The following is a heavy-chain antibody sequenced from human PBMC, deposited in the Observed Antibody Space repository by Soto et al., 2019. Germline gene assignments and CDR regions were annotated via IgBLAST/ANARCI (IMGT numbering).Heavy chain of an antibody. V-gene: IGHV4-31*03. Sequence: QVQLQESGPGLVKSSQTLSLTCTVSGGSINSGGYYWSWIRQHPGKGLECIGYIYYRGSTYYNPSLKSRVTISVDTSKNQCSLKLNSVSAADTAVYYCAREYSFGRFDYWGQGTLVTVSS. CDR2: IYYRGST. D-gene: IGHD5-18*01. J-gene: IGHJ4*02. CDR1: GGSINSGGYY. CDR3: AREYSFGRFDY.